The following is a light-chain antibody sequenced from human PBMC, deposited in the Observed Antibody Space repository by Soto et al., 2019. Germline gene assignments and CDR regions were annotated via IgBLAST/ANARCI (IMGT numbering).Light chain of an antibody. Sequence: DIQMTHSPSSLSASVRDRVTITCRASQSISSYLNWYQQKPGKAPKLLIYAASSLQSGVPSRFSGSGSGTDITLTISSLQPEDFATYNCQQIYSTVFTFGPGLKVDIK. CDR2: AAS. V-gene: IGKV1-39*01. J-gene: IGKJ3*01. CDR3: QQIYSTVFT. CDR1: QSISSY.